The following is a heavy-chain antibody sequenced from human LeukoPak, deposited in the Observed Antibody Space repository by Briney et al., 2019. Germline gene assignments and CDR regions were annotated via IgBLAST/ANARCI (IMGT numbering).Heavy chain of an antibody. CDR1: GFTFSSYA. D-gene: IGHD4-17*01. V-gene: IGHV3-15*01. J-gene: IGHJ4*02. Sequence: GGSLRLSCAASGFTFSSYAMSWVRQAPGKGLEWVGRIKSKTDGGTTDYAAPVKGRFTISRDDSKNTLYLQMNSLKTEDTAVYYCTTAPYGDYEDFDYWGQGTLVTVSS. CDR2: IKSKTDGGTT. CDR3: TTAPYGDYEDFDY.